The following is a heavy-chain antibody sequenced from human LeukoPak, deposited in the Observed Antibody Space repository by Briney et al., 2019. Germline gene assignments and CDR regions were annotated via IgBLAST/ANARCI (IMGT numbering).Heavy chain of an antibody. CDR3: ARDLIIAVAGTIGY. D-gene: IGHD6-19*01. Sequence: ASVKVSCKASGYTFTGYYMHWVRQAPGQGLEWMGWINPNSGGTNYAQKFQGRVTMTRDTSISTAYMELRSLRSDDTAVYYCARDLIIAVAGTIGYWGQGTLVTVSS. CDR1: GYTFTGYY. J-gene: IGHJ4*02. V-gene: IGHV1-2*02. CDR2: INPNSGGT.